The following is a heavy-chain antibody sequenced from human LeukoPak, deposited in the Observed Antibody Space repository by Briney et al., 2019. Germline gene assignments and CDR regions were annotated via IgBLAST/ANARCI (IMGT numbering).Heavy chain of an antibody. CDR1: GYTFTSYG. Sequence: GASVKVSCKASGYTFTSYGISWVRQAPGQGLEWMGWISAYNGNTNYAQKLQGRVTMTTDTSTSTAYMELRSLRSDDTAVYYCARVDICYDSSGYYSSWFDPWGQGTLVTVSS. J-gene: IGHJ5*02. D-gene: IGHD3-22*01. CDR2: ISAYNGNT. V-gene: IGHV1-18*01. CDR3: ARVDICYDSSGYYSSWFDP.